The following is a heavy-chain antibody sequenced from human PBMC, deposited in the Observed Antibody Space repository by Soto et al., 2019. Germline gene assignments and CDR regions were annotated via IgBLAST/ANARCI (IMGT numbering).Heavy chain of an antibody. D-gene: IGHD5-18*01. CDR2: ILPIFDTT. CDR3: ATGCRGYSSAPLFYFEY. V-gene: IGHV1-69*01. CDR1: GGIFSSNA. Sequence: QVQLVQSGAEVKKPGSSVKVSCQASGGIFSSNAISWVRQAPGQGLEWMGGILPIFDTTHYAQKFQGRVTITADESTSTAYMELSSLKSEDTALYYCATGCRGYSSAPLFYFEYWGQGTLVTVSS. J-gene: IGHJ4*02.